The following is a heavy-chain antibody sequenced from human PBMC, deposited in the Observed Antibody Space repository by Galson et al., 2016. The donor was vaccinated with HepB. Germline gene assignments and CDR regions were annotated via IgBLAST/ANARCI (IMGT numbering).Heavy chain of an antibody. CDR2: ISPYNANT. V-gene: IGHV1-18*01. CDR3: ARNDYSQTGDYYNYYGMDV. D-gene: IGHD4-11*01. J-gene: IGHJ6*02. CDR1: GYTFTSYG. Sequence: SVKVSCKASGYTFTSYGISWVRQAPGQGLEWMGWISPYNANTNSGQKLQDRVTMTADTFTNTAYMELRSLKSDDTAVYYSARNDYSQTGDYYNYYGMDVWGQGTTVTVSS.